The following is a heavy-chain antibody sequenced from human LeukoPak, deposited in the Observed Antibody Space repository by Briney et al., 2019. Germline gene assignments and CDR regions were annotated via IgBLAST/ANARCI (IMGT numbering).Heavy chain of an antibody. CDR3: ATRHLAVAAAAY. CDR1: GYSLTACY. J-gene: IGHJ4*02. CDR2: INPNSGGT. V-gene: IGHV1-2*02. D-gene: IGHD6-19*01. Sequence: ASVKVSCKASGYSLTACYMHWVRQAPGQGLEWMGWINPNSGGTKYAQKFQGRVTMTRDTSISTAYMELTRLTSDDTAVYYCATRHLAVAAAAYWGQGTLVSVSS.